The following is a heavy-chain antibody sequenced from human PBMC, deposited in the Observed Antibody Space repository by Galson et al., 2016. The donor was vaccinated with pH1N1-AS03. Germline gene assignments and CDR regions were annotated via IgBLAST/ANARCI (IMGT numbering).Heavy chain of an antibody. J-gene: IGHJ5*02. V-gene: IGHV1-18*04. CDR1: GYTFSNFG. D-gene: IGHD2-15*01. CDR3: ARAAPLDP. CDR2: ISPQNGNT. Sequence: VKVSCKASGYTFSNFGMSWVRQAPGQGLEWMGWISPQNGNTQYAQRLEGRVTMTTDTSTSTAYMELWSLTYDDTAVYYCARAAPLDPWGQGTLVTVSS.